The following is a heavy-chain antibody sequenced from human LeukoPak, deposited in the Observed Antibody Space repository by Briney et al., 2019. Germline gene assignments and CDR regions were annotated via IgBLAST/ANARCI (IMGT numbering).Heavy chain of an antibody. D-gene: IGHD2-15*01. Sequence: QTGGSLRLSCVASGFTFSNYAMTWVRQAPGKGLGLVSGIWGPDDKTVYGDAVKGRFTISRDNSKNTLYLQMTSLRADDTAVYYCAKTQGYYDAWGQGALVTVSS. CDR2: IWGPDDKT. V-gene: IGHV3-23*01. CDR3: AKTQGYYDA. J-gene: IGHJ5*02. CDR1: GFTFSNYA.